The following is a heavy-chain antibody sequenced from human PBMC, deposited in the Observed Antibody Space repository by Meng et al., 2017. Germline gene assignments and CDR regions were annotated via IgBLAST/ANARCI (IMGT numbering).Heavy chain of an antibody. J-gene: IGHJ4*02. D-gene: IGHD6-19*01. CDR2: IIPIFGTA. V-gene: IGHV1-69*06. CDR1: GGTFSSYA. Sequence: SGAEVKKPGASVKVSCKASGGTFSSYAISWVRQAPGQGLEWMGGIIPIFGTANYAQKFQGRVTITADKSTSTAYMELSSLRSEDTAVYYCARDRDSSGWSYYFDYWGQGTLVTVSS. CDR3: ARDRDSSGWSYYFDY.